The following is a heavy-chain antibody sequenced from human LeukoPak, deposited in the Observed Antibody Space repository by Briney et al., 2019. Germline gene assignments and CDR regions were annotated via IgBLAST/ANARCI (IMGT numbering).Heavy chain of an antibody. D-gene: IGHD6-19*01. V-gene: IGHV3-30*01. J-gene: IGHJ6*03. Sequence: GGSLRLSCAASGFTFSTYAMHWVRQTPGKGLEWVALVSYDGSNKYYADSVKGRFTISRDNSKNTLYLQMNSLRAEDTAVYYCAIPPSGWYVYYYYMDVWGKGTTVTVSS. CDR1: GFTFSTYA. CDR3: AIPPSGWYVYYYYMDV. CDR2: VSYDGSNK.